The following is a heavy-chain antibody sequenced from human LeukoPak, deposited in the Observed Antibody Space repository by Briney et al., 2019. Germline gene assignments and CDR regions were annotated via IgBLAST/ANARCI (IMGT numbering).Heavy chain of an antibody. CDR1: GGSINSTGCF. J-gene: IGHJ6*02. CDR2: INHSGST. D-gene: IGHD3-3*01. CDR3: ARLGLPRITIFGVVIISGGMDV. Sequence: PSETLSLTCDVSGGSINSTGCFWGWIRQPPGKGLEWIGEINHSGSTNYNPSLKSRVTISVDTSKNQFSLKLSSVTAADTAVYYCARLGLPRITIFGVVIISGGMDVWGQGTTVTVSS. V-gene: IGHV4-39*07.